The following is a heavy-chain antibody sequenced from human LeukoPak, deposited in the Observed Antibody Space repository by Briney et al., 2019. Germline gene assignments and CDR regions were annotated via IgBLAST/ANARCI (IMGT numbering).Heavy chain of an antibody. D-gene: IGHD1-20*01. Sequence: ASVKVSCKASVYTFTAYYMHWVRQAPGQGLEWMGWINPDSGGTNYAQKFAGRVTMTRDTSISTAYIELSRLRSDDTAVYFCARDRGDLYNWSIFDFWGQGTLVTVSS. CDR2: INPDSGGT. J-gene: IGHJ4*02. CDR1: VYTFTAYY. CDR3: ARDRGDLYNWSIFDF. V-gene: IGHV1-2*02.